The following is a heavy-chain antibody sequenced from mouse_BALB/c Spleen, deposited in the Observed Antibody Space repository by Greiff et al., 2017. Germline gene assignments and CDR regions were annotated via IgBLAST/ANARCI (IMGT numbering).Heavy chain of an antibody. V-gene: IGHV1-69*02. D-gene: IGHD1-2*01. CDR2: IDPSDSYT. J-gene: IGHJ4*01. CDR3: ARRGRYGYSYAMDY. Sequence: VKLQQPGAELVKPGASVKLSCKASGYTFTSYWMHWVKQRPGQGLEWIGEIDPSDSYTNYNQKFKGKATLTVDKSSSTAYMQLSSLTSEDSAVYYCARRGRYGYSYAMDYWGQGTSVTVSS. CDR1: GYTFTSYW.